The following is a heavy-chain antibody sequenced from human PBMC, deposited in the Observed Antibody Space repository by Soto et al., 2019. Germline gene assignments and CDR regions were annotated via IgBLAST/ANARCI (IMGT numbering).Heavy chain of an antibody. V-gene: IGHV3-30-3*01. CDR2: ISYDGSNK. D-gene: IGHD4-17*01. Sequence: QVQLVESGGGVVQPARSLRLSCEASGFTFSSYAMHWVRQAPGKGLEWMALISYDGSNKHYADSVKGRFTISRDNSKNTVYLQMNSLRPEDTAVYYCARDTATPDYWGQGTLVIVSS. CDR3: ARDTATPDY. J-gene: IGHJ4*02. CDR1: GFTFSSYA.